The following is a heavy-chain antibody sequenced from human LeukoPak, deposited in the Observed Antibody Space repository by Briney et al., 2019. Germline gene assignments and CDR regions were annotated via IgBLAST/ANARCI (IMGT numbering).Heavy chain of an antibody. Sequence: SETLSLTCTVSGGSISSFYWGWIRQPAGKGLEWIGRIHTTGSTTYNPSLKSRVAMSVETSKNQFSLKVKSVTAADTAVYSCLRRAATFTGDAFDIWGPGTMVTVS. V-gene: IGHV4-4*07. J-gene: IGHJ3*02. CDR3: LRRAATFTGDAFDI. CDR1: GGSISSFY. D-gene: IGHD6-13*01. CDR2: IHTTGST.